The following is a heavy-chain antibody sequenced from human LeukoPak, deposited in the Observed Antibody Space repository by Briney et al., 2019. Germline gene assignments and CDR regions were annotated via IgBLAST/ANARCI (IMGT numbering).Heavy chain of an antibody. Sequence: GGSLRLSCAASGFTFSSYAMHWVRQAPGKGLEWVAVISYDGSNKYYADSVKGRFTISRDNSKNTLYLQMNSLRAEDTAVYYCAKGGSSSWYIFYYGMDVWGQGTTVTVSS. CDR3: AKGGSSSWYIFYYGMDV. J-gene: IGHJ6*02. CDR2: ISYDGSNK. D-gene: IGHD6-13*01. CDR1: GFTFSSYA. V-gene: IGHV3-30*04.